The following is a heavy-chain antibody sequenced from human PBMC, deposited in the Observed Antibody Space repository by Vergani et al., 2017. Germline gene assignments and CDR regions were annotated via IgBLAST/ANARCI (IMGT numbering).Heavy chain of an antibody. Sequence: VQPLESGGNLIQPGGSLRLSCGASGFTFSSYAMTWVRQAPGKGLEWVALIRHDGNNKHYEDSAKGRFTISRDNSKNMLYLQMNSLRPEDTAVYYCAKNSYSSGWFGVYYGMDVWGQGTPVTVSS. V-gene: IGHV3-30*02. J-gene: IGHJ6*02. D-gene: IGHD6-19*01. CDR1: GFTFSSYA. CDR2: IRHDGNNK. CDR3: AKNSYSSGWFGVYYGMDV.